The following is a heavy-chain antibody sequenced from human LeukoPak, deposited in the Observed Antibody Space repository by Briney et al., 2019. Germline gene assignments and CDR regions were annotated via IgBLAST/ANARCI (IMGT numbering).Heavy chain of an antibody. CDR3: AKGGPTGSNYFDF. CDR1: EFTFDNYA. Sequence: GGSLRLSCAASEFTFDNYAMSWVRQAPGKGLEWVSVISGSGYYSYYADSVKDRFTVSRDNSKTTLYLQMNSLKADDTAVYYCAKGGPTGSNYFDFWGQGTLVTVSS. CDR2: ISGSGYYS. V-gene: IGHV3-23*01. D-gene: IGHD1-26*01. J-gene: IGHJ4*02.